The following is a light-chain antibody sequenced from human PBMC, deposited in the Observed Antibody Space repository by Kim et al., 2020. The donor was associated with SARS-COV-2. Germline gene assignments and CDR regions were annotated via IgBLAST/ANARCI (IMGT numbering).Light chain of an antibody. CDR3: QQFNNWPLYS. Sequence: YPGERATLACRASQSVNSNLAWYQQKPGQAPRLLIYGASTRASGVPARFSGSGSGTEFTLTISSLQSEDFAVYYCQQFNNWPLYSFGQGTKLEI. J-gene: IGKJ2*03. CDR2: GAS. V-gene: IGKV3-15*01. CDR1: QSVNSN.